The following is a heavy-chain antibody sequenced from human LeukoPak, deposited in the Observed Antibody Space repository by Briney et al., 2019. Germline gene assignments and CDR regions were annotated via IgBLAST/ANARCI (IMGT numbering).Heavy chain of an antibody. CDR1: GYTFTGHY. CDR3: ARDGHYQNAFDI. Sequence: ASVMVSCKASGYTFTGHYIHWVRQAPGQGLEWMGWINPDSGGTYSAQKFQGRVTMTRDTSTGTVYMELYSLRSDDTALYYCARDGHYQNAFDIWGRGTMVTVSS. CDR2: INPDSGGT. D-gene: IGHD3-10*01. J-gene: IGHJ3*02. V-gene: IGHV1-2*02.